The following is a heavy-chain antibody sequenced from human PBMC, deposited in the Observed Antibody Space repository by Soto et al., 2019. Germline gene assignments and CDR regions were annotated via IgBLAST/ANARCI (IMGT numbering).Heavy chain of an antibody. CDR3: AKDLYSSGWYNYFDP. D-gene: IGHD6-19*01. J-gene: IGHJ5*02. V-gene: IGHV3-23*01. Sequence: GGSLRLSCAASGFTFSSYAMNRVRPAPGKGLEWVSTIDYTGGYSYYKESVKGRFTISRDNSENTVYLLMDSLRAEDMAVYFCAKDLYSSGWYNYFDPWGQGTPVTVSS. CDR2: IDYTGGYS. CDR1: GFTFSSYA.